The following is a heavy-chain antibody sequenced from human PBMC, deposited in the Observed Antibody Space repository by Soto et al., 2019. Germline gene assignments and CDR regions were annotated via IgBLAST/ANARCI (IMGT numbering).Heavy chain of an antibody. Sequence: SVKVSCKASGGTFSSYAISWVRQAPGQGLEWMGGIIPIFGTANYAQKLQGRVTIIADKSKSTAYMELSSLRSEDPALYYRSSHIVAVPAARRTQYFYGTDEWDQGTTLTASS. V-gene: IGHV1-69*06. CDR2: IIPIFGTA. D-gene: IGHD2-2*01. J-gene: IGHJ6*01. CDR3: SSHIVAVPAARRTQYFYGTDE. CDR1: GGTFSSYA.